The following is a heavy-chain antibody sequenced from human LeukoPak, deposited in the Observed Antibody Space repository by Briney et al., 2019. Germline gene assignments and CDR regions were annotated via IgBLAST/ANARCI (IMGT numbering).Heavy chain of an antibody. J-gene: IGHJ4*02. D-gene: IGHD3-22*01. CDR2: ISYDGSNK. V-gene: IGHV3-30*18. CDR1: GFTFSGYG. CDR3: AKPPLPASYYDSSGYYFPFDY. Sequence: PGGSLRLSCAASGFTFSGYGMHWVRQAPGKGLEWVAVISYDGSNKYYADSVQGRFTISRDNSKNTLYLQMNSLRAEDTAVYYCAKPPLPASYYDSSGYYFPFDYWGQGTLVTVSP.